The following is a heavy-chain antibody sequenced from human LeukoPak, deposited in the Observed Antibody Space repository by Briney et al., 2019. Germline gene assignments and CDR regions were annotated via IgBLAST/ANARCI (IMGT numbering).Heavy chain of an antibody. CDR1: GTSISSSDNY. CDR2: LSYSGTTS. J-gene: IGHJ4*02. D-gene: IGHD1-26*01. CDR3: AGVEWGYDY. V-gene: IGHV4-39*07. Sequence: SETLSLTCTVSGTSISSSDNYWGWVRQPPGKTLEWIGSLSYSGTTSKYNPSLKSRAAISLDVSKNQFSLELTSVTAADTAVYYCAGVEWGYDYWGQGTLVTVSS.